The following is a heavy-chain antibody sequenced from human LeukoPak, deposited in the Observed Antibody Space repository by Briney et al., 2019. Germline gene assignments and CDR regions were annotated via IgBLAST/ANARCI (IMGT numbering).Heavy chain of an antibody. CDR1: GFTFSAYA. J-gene: IGHJ4*02. CDR2: ISSSSSYI. Sequence: SGGSLRLSCEASGFTFSAYAMTWVRQAPGKGLEWVSSISSSSSYIYYADSVKGRFTISRDNAKNSLYLQMNSLRAEDTAVYYCATAVAGTDSDYWGQGTLVTVSS. D-gene: IGHD6-19*01. V-gene: IGHV3-21*01. CDR3: ATAVAGTDSDY.